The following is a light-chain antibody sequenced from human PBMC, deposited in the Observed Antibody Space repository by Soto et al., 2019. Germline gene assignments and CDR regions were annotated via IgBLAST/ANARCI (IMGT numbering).Light chain of an antibody. CDR2: EVT. V-gene: IGLV2-14*01. Sequence: QSALTQPASVSGSPGQSITISCTGSSNDVGIYNYVSWYQQHPGKAPRLIIYEVTNRPSGVSDRFSGSKSDNTASLTISGLQAEDEAAYYCSSYTITSTWVFGGGTKLTVL. J-gene: IGLJ3*02. CDR1: SNDVGIYNY. CDR3: SSYTITSTWV.